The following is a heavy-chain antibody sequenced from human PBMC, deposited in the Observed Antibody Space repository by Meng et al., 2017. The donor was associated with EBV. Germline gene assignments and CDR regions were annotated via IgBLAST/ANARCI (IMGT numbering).Heavy chain of an antibody. CDR2: ISYDGSNK. Sequence: QVQLVEAGGGVGQPGSSMRLSCAASGFTFSSYAMHWVRQAPGKGLEWVAVISYDGSNKYYADSVKGRFTISRDNSKNTLYLQMNRLRAEDTAVYYCAGGQQWLRSPYFDYWGQGTLVTVSS. V-gene: IGHV3-30-3*01. J-gene: IGHJ4*02. CDR3: AGGQQWLRSPYFDY. CDR1: GFTFSSYA. D-gene: IGHD5-12*01.